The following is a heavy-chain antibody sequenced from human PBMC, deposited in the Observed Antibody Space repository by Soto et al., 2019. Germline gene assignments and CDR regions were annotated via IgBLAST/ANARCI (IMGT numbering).Heavy chain of an antibody. Sequence: QLHLQATGPGQVKTSETLSLTCTVSGGSISRNRNSWGWIRQPPGKGLEWIGNILDPGFTYHNPSRNTRLTATSDTSKNQRSLTLTSVAAADAGVYFCPRRAASRWFDTLGQGNLVIVSS. CDR3: PRRAASRWFDT. V-gene: IGHV4-39*01. CDR1: GGSISRNRNS. J-gene: IGHJ5*02. CDR2: ILDPGFT.